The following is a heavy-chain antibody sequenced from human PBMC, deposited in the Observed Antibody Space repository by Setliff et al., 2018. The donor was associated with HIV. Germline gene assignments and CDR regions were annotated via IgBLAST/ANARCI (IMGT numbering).Heavy chain of an antibody. CDR3: ARWYTTGRGWFDP. D-gene: IGHD6-25*01. J-gene: IGHJ5*02. V-gene: IGHV4-34*09. Sequence: SETLSLTCTVSGGSITGYFWNWIRQSPGKGLEWIGEIDHSGGTNYNPSLEGRVTISIDTSKNQFSLRLTSVTAADTAVYYCARWYTTGRGWFDPWGQGTLVTVSS. CDR1: GGSITGYF. CDR2: IDHSGGT.